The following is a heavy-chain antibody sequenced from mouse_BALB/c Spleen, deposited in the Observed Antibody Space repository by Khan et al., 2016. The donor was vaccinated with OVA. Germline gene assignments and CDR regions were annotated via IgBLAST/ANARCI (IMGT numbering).Heavy chain of an antibody. CDR3: ASSNYFGYTFAY. V-gene: IGHV1-77*01. CDR2: ISPGSGDT. D-gene: IGHD1-2*01. Sequence: VQLQESGAELARPGASVKLSCKASGYTFTDYYINWVKQRTGQGLEWIGEISPGSGDTYYNEKFKGKATLTADKSSTTAYMQLSSLTSEASADSYCASSNYFGYTFAYWGQGTLVTVSA. CDR1: GYTFTDYY. J-gene: IGHJ3*01.